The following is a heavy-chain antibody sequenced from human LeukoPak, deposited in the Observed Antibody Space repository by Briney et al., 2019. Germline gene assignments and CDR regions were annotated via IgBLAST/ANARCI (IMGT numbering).Heavy chain of an antibody. J-gene: IGHJ3*02. Sequence: GGCLRLSCAASEFTFSSYGMSWVRQAPGKGLEWVSSISGSGGSTQYADSVQGRFAISRDNSKNTLYLQMNSLRVEDTAMYFCARDPNGDYIGTFDMWGRGTMVTVSS. V-gene: IGHV3-23*01. CDR2: ISGSGGST. D-gene: IGHD4-17*01. CDR3: ARDPNGDYIGTFDM. CDR1: EFTFSSYG.